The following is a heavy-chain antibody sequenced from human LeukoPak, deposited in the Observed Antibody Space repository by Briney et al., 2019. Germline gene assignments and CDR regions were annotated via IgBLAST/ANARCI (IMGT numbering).Heavy chain of an antibody. V-gene: IGHV4-59*01. CDR1: GGSISGSY. CDR2: MYNSGST. CDR3: ARGIESYGDYGY. J-gene: IGHJ4*02. D-gene: IGHD4-17*01. Sequence: SETLSLTCTVSGGSISGSYWSWIRQPPGKGLEWIANMYNSGSTNYNPSLKSRVTISIDTSKNQFSLKLSSLTAADTAIYYCARGIESYGDYGYWGQGILVTVSS.